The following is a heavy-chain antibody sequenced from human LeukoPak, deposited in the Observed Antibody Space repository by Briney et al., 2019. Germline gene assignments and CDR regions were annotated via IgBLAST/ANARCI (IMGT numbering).Heavy chain of an antibody. CDR1: GGTFSSYA. V-gene: IGHV1-18*01. D-gene: IGHD3-9*01. CDR2: ISAYNGNT. Sequence: ASVKVSCKASGGTFSSYAISWVRQAPGQGLERMGWISAYNGNTNYTQKLQDRVTMTTDTSTSTAYMELRSLRSDDTAVYYCARHNSYDILTGYPYWGQGTLVTVSS. CDR3: ARHNSYDILTGYPY. J-gene: IGHJ4*02.